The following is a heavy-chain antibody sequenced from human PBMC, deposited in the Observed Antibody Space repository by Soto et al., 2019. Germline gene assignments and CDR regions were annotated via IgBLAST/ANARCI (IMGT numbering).Heavy chain of an antibody. J-gene: IGHJ6*02. D-gene: IGHD2-2*01. CDR3: ARLHGYCISSSCHGHYAMDV. Sequence: SQPLPLTCIVSGGSISNFYWSWIRQPQGKGLEWIGYIYYSGSTNYNPSLTSRVTVSVDTSKNQFSLKVTSVTAADTAVYYCARLHGYCISSSCHGHYAMDVWGQGTTVTVSS. CDR1: GGSISNFY. V-gene: IGHV4-59*08. CDR2: IYYSGST.